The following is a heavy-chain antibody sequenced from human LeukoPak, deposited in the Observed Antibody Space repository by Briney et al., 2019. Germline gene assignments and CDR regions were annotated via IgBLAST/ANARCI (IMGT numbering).Heavy chain of an antibody. V-gene: IGHV4-39*01. J-gene: IGHJ4*02. CDR3: ARVEMATIVPDY. Sequence: SETLSLTCIVSVDSISSTSHYCGWIRQPPGKGLDYIGRIYFSGSASYNPSLESRVTISVDTSKNQFSLKLSSVTAADTAVYYCARVEMATIVPDYWGQGTLVTVSS. CDR2: IYFSGSA. D-gene: IGHD5-24*01. CDR1: VDSISSTSHY.